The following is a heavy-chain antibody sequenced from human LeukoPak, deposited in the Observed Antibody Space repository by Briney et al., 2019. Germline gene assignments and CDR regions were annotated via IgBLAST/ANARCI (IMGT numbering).Heavy chain of an antibody. CDR1: GYTFTSYY. CDR2: INPNSGGT. Sequence: ASVKVSCKASGYTFTSYYMHWVRQAPGQGLEWMGIINPNSGGTNYAQKFQGRVTMTRDTSISTAYMELSRLRSDDTAVYYCARRYCSGGSCYLDYWGQGTLVTVSS. V-gene: IGHV1-2*02. J-gene: IGHJ4*02. D-gene: IGHD2-15*01. CDR3: ARRYCSGGSCYLDY.